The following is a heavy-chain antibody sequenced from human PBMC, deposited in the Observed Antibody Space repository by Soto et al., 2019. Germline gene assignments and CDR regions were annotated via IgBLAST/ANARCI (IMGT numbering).Heavy chain of an antibody. CDR3: AHTSGGGNSACFDY. J-gene: IGHJ4*02. D-gene: IGHD2-21*02. Sequence: QITLKESGPTLVKPTQTLTLTCTFSGFSLSTSRVGVGWIRQPPGKALEWLALIYWDDDKRYSPSLKSRLTITKDTSKKQVVLTMTNTDPVDTATYYCAHTSGGGNSACFDYWGQGTLVTVSS. CDR2: IYWDDDK. CDR1: GFSLSTSRVG. V-gene: IGHV2-5*02.